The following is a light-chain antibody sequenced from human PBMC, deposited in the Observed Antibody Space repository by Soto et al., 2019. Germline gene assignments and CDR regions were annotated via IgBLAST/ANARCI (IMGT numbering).Light chain of an antibody. CDR3: QQYYSYPWT. Sequence: DIQMTQSPSTLSASVGGRVTLTCRASETINTLLAWYQQKPGKAPKLLIYEASSLQSGVPSRFSGSGSGTEFTLTVSSLQSDDFATYYCQQYYSYPWTFGQGTKVEIK. J-gene: IGKJ1*01. CDR1: ETINTL. V-gene: IGKV1-5*03. CDR2: EAS.